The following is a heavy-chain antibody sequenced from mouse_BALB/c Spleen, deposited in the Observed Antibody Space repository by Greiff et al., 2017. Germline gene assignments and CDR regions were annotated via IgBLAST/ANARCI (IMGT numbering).Heavy chain of an antibody. J-gene: IGHJ4*01. CDR2: IDTSDSYT. Sequence: VQLQQPGAELVMPGASVKMSCKASGYTFTDYWMHWVKQRPGQGLEWIGAIDTSDSYTSYNQKFKGKATLTVDESSSTAYMQLSSLTSEDSAVYYCAREDSSGYIMDYWGQGTSVTVSS. V-gene: IGHV1-69*01. D-gene: IGHD3-2*01. CDR1: GYTFTDYW. CDR3: AREDSSGYIMDY.